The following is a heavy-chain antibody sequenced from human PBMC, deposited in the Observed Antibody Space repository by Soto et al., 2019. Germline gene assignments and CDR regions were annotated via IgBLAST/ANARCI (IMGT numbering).Heavy chain of an antibody. Sequence: GGSLRLSCAASGFTFSSYSMNWVRQAPGKGLEWVSSISSSSSYIYYADSVKGRFTISRDNAKNSLYLQMNSLRAEDTAVYYCAREALFYYDSSGYHSDYWGQGTLVTVSS. D-gene: IGHD3-22*01. CDR1: GFTFSSYS. CDR3: AREALFYYDSSGYHSDY. J-gene: IGHJ4*02. CDR2: ISSSSSYI. V-gene: IGHV3-21*01.